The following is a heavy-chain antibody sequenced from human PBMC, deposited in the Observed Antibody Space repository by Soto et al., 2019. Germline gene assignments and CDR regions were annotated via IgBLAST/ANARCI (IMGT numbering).Heavy chain of an antibody. CDR2: ISGTGGSS. V-gene: IGHV3-23*01. CDR1: GFTFGSYA. J-gene: IGHJ4*02. D-gene: IGHD3-10*01. CDR3: AKDNGNYGSGSFSH. Sequence: GGSLRLSCAASGFTFGSYAMSWVRQAPGKGLEWVSLISGTGGSSEYANSVKGRFTISRDYSKTTVFLQMNSLRAEDTAVYFCAKDNGNYGSGSFSHWGQGTLVTVSS.